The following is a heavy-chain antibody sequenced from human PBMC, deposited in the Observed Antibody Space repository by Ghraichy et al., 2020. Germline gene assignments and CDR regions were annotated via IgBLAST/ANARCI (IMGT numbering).Heavy chain of an antibody. V-gene: IGHV3-21*01. J-gene: IGHJ4*02. Sequence: GGSLRLSCAASGFTFSSYSMNWVRQAPGKGLEWVSSISSSSSYIYYTDSVKGRFTISRDNAKNSLYLQMNSLRAEDTAVYYCARSYYDYVWGSYFPHQSAELLDYWGQGTLVTVSS. CDR2: ISSSSSYI. D-gene: IGHD3-16*01. CDR3: ARSYYDYVWGSYFPHQSAELLDY. CDR1: GFTFSSYS.